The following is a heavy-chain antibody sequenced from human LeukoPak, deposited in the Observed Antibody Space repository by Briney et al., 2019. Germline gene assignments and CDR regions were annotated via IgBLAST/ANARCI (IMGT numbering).Heavy chain of an antibody. Sequence: PSQTLSLTRTVSGGSINSGSYSWTWIRQPAGQGLEWVGRIHISGSTDYTPSLKSRVTISLDTSKNQFSLKLSSVTAADTAVYYCARADRSGYFGNVVAFDIWGQGTMVTVSS. CDR2: IHISGST. V-gene: IGHV4-61*02. CDR3: ARADRSGYFGNVVAFDI. D-gene: IGHD3-22*01. J-gene: IGHJ3*02. CDR1: GGSINSGSYS.